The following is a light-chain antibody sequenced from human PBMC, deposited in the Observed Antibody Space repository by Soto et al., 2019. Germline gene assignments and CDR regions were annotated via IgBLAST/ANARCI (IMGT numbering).Light chain of an antibody. V-gene: IGLV2-8*01. CDR3: SSYAGSNNLL. J-gene: IGLJ2*01. CDR2: EVS. CDR1: SSDVGGYNY. Sequence: QSALTQPPSASGSPGHSVTISCTGTSSDVGGYNYVSWYQQHPGKAPQLMIYEVSRRPSGVPDRFSGSKSGNTASLAVSGLQAEDDAYYYCSSYAGSNNLLFGGGTKLAVL.